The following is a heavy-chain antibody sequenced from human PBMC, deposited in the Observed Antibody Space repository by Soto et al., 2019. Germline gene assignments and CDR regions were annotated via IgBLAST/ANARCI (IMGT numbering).Heavy chain of an antibody. CDR3: ARDEAYKWNDGGWFDP. Sequence: QVQLVQSGAEVKKPGASVKVSCKASGYTFTSYGISWVRQASGQGLEWMGWISAYNGNKKYAQKLQGRVTMTTDTSTSTAYRELRSQRSDDTAVYYCARDEAYKWNDGGWFDPWGQGTLVTVSS. V-gene: IGHV1-18*01. CDR1: GYTFTSYG. D-gene: IGHD1-1*01. CDR2: ISAYNGNK. J-gene: IGHJ5*02.